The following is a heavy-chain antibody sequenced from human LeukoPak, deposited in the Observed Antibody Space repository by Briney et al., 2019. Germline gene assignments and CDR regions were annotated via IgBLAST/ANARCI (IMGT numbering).Heavy chain of an antibody. CDR1: GYTFNSYY. CDR3: AKGDGINHYHWFDP. D-gene: IGHD2-15*01. Sequence: ASVKVSCKASGYTFNSYYMHWVRQAPGQRLEWMGIINPSGGSTSYAQKFQGRVTMTRDTSTSTVYMELSNLRSEDTAVYYCAKGDGINHYHWFDPWGQGIQVTVSS. J-gene: IGHJ5*02. V-gene: IGHV1-46*02. CDR2: INPSGGST.